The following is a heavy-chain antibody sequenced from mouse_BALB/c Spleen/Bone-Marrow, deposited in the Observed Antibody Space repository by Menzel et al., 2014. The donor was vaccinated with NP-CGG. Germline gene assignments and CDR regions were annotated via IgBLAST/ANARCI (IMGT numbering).Heavy chain of an antibody. CDR3: AREANWNFDY. V-gene: IGHV1S56*01. CDR2: IYPGNVNT. D-gene: IGHD4-1*01. CDR1: GYTFTSYY. Sequence: VQLQQSGPELVKPGASVRISCKAAGYTFTSYYIHWVKQRPGQGLEWIGWIYPGNVNTKYNEKFKGKATLTADKSSSTAYIQLSGLTSEDSAVYFCAREANWNFDYWGQGTTLTVSS. J-gene: IGHJ2*01.